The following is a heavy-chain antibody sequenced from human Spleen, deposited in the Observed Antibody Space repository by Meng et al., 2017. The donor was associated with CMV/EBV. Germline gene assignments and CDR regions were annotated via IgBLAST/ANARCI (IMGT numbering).Heavy chain of an antibody. CDR1: GFTFSSYW. V-gene: IGHV3-7*01. Sequence: GESLKISCAASGFTFSSYWMNWVRQTPGKGLEWVANIRPDGSEKHYVDSVRGRFAISRDNAENSLYLHMNSLSAEDTAVYYCATGRGSTSWSTEGSFDYWGQGTLVTVSS. J-gene: IGHJ4*02. CDR3: ATGRGSTSWSTEGSFDY. D-gene: IGHD2-2*01. CDR2: IRPDGSEK.